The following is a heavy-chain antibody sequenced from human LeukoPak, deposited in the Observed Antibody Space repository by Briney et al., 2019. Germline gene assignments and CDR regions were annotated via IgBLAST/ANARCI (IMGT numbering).Heavy chain of an antibody. Sequence: SVKVSCKASGGTFSSYAISWVRQAPGQGLEWVGGIIPIFGTANYAQKFQGRVTITADKSTSTAYMELSSLRSEDTAVYYCAEMGYCSGGSYCGYFDYWGQGTLVTVSS. V-gene: IGHV1-69*06. CDR1: GGTFSSYA. CDR2: IIPIFGTA. D-gene: IGHD2-15*01. J-gene: IGHJ4*02. CDR3: AEMGYCSGGSYCGYFDY.